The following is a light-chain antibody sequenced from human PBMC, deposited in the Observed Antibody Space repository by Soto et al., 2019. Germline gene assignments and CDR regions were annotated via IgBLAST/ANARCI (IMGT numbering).Light chain of an antibody. CDR2: LNSDGSH. CDR3: QTWGTGHWV. V-gene: IGLV4-69*01. J-gene: IGLJ3*02. Sequence: QLVLTQSPSASASLGASVKLTCTLSSGHSTYAIAWHQQHPEKGPRYLMKLNSDGSHTKGDGVPDRFSGSSSGAERYLTISCLQSEDEADYYCQTWGTGHWVFGGGTKLTVL. CDR1: SGHSTYA.